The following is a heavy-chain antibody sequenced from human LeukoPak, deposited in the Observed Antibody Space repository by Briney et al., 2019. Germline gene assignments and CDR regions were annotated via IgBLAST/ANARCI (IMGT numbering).Heavy chain of an antibody. CDR3: ARDRGYSGYDF. J-gene: IGHJ4*02. V-gene: IGHV3-11*06. Sequence: PGGSLRLSCAASGSTFSDYYMSWIRQAPGKGLEWVSYISSSSSYTNYADSVKGRFTISRDNAKNSLYLQMNSLRAEDTAVYYCARDRGYSGYDFWGQGTLVTVSS. D-gene: IGHD5-12*01. CDR1: GSTFSDYY. CDR2: ISSSSSYT.